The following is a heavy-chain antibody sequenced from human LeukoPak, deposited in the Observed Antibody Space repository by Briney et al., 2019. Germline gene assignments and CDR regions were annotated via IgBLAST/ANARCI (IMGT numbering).Heavy chain of an antibody. CDR2: INHSGST. Sequence: SETLSLTCAVYGGSFSGYYWSWIRQPPGKGLEWIGEINHSGSTNYNPSLKSRVTISVDTSKNQFSLKLSSVTAADTAVYYCAATYYYDSSGYYGDHWYFDLWGRGTLVTVSS. D-gene: IGHD3-22*01. J-gene: IGHJ2*01. CDR3: AATYYYDSSGYYGDHWYFDL. CDR1: GGSFSGYY. V-gene: IGHV4-34*01.